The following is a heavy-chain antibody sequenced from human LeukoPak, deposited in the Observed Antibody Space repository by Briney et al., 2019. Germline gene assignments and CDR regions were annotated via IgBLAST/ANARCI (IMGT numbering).Heavy chain of an antibody. D-gene: IGHD5-18*01. Sequence: GGSLRLSCAASGFSFSSYGMHWVRQAPGKGLEWVAVIWYDGTNKYYADSVKGRFTISRDNSKNTLYLQMNSLGAEDTAVYYCARDQRGFSYSKYYFDYWGQGTLVTVSS. J-gene: IGHJ4*02. V-gene: IGHV3-33*01. CDR1: GFSFSSYG. CDR3: ARDQRGFSYSKYYFDY. CDR2: IWYDGTNK.